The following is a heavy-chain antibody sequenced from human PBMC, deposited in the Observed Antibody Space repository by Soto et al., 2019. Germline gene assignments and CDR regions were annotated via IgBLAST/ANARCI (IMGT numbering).Heavy chain of an antibody. D-gene: IGHD6-19*01. J-gene: IGHJ5*02. V-gene: IGHV4-39*01. CDR3: ARHYSSGSRNWFDP. Sequence: QLQLQESGPGLVKPSETLSLTCSVSGGSINSSSYFWGWVRQPPGKGLEWIGSIYYSGRTYYNPSLRSRVTISVATSKNQFSLKLSSVTAADTAVFYCARHYSSGSRNWFDPWGQGTLVTVSS. CDR1: GGSINSSSYF. CDR2: IYYSGRT.